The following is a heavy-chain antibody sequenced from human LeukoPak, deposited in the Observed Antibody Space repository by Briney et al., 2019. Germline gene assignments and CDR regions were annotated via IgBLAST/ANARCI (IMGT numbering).Heavy chain of an antibody. J-gene: IGHJ4*02. CDR1: GGSFSGYY. D-gene: IGHD1-26*01. CDR2: INHSGST. Sequence: PSETLSLTCAVYGGSFSGYYWSWIRQPPGKGLEWIGEINHSGSTNYNPSLKSRVTISVDTSNNQFSLKLSSVTAADTAVYYCAINSNSGSYYGFDYWGQGTLVTVSS. CDR3: AINSNSGSYYGFDY. V-gene: IGHV4-34*01.